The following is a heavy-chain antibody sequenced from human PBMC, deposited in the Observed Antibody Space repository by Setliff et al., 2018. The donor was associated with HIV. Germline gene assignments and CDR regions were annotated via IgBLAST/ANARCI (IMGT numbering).Heavy chain of an antibody. Sequence: ASVKVSCKASGYIFSSYAIAWVRQAPGQGLEWMGWISAYNGDTKYADNFQGRVTMTTDTSTSTVYMELRSLRSDDTAVYYCAREGYSGSYFNYYYYLDVWGKGTTVTVSS. CDR2: ISAYNGDT. CDR3: AREGYSGSYFNYYYYLDV. CDR1: GYIFSSYA. V-gene: IGHV1-18*01. D-gene: IGHD1-26*01. J-gene: IGHJ6*03.